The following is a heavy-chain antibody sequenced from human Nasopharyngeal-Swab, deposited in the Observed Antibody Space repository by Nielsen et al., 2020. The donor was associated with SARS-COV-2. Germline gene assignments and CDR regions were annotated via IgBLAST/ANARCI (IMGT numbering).Heavy chain of an antibody. CDR3: AKLAVTVYWYFDV. CDR1: GFTFSSYS. V-gene: IGHV3-21*04. J-gene: IGHJ2*01. Sequence: GGSLRLSCAASGFTFSSYSLTWVRQAPGKGLEWVSSITSGSTYIYYAESVKGRFTISRDSAKNSVYLQMSSLRADDTAVYYCAKLAVTVYWYFDVWGPGTLLTVSS. CDR2: ITSGSTYI.